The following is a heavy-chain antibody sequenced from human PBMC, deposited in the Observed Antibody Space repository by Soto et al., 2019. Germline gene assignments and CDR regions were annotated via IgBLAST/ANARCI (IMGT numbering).Heavy chain of an antibody. D-gene: IGHD2-15*01. CDR2: IYYSGST. V-gene: IGHV4-39*01. Sequence: QLQLQESGPGLVKPSETLSLTCTVSGGSISSSGDYWGWIRQPPGKGLEWIGSIYYSGSTYYNPSLKSRVTISVDTSKNQFSLKLSSVTAADTAVYYALRSTYCSGGGCFWWCWGQGTLVSVSS. CDR1: GGSISSSGDY. J-gene: IGHJ4*02. CDR3: LRSTYCSGGGCFWWC.